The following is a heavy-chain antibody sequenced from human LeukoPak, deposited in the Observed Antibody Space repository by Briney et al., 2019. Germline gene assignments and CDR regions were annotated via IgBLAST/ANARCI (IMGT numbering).Heavy chain of an antibody. Sequence: PSETLSLTCAVYGESFSDYYLTWIRQSPGKGLEWIGEINQSGSTNYNPSLKSRVTISVDTSKNQFPLKLSSVTAADTAVYYCARGGGSYSPAYYFDYWGQGTLVTVSS. V-gene: IGHV4-34*01. D-gene: IGHD1-26*01. J-gene: IGHJ4*02. CDR2: INQSGST. CDR1: GESFSDYY. CDR3: ARGGGSYSPAYYFDY.